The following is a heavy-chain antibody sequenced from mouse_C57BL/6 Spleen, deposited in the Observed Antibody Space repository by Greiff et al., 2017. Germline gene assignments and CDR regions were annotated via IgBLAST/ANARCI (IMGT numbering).Heavy chain of an antibody. CDR1: GYTFTSYW. CDR2: IDPSDSYT. CDR3: ASITTVVAEDWYFDV. Sequence: VQLQQPGAELVMPGASVKLSCKASGYTFTSYWMHWVKQRPGQGLEWIGEIDPSDSYTNYNQKFKGKSTLTVDKSSSTAYMQLSSLTSEDSAVYYCASITTVVAEDWYFDVWGTGTTVTVSS. J-gene: IGHJ1*03. V-gene: IGHV1-69*01. D-gene: IGHD1-1*01.